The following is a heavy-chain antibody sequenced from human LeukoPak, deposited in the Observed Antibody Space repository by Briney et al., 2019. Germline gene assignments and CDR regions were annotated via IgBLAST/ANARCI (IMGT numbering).Heavy chain of an antibody. CDR3: ARGASREGRYCYYGMDV. CDR1: VFTFSSYD. CDR2: IGTAGDP. D-gene: IGHD1-26*01. Sequence: GGSLRLSCAASVFTFSSYDMHWVRQATGKGLEGCSAIGTAGDPYYPGSLKRRVTISRENAKNSLYLQLNSLRAGDTAVYYCARGASREGRYCYYGMDVWGKGTTVTVSS. V-gene: IGHV3-13*05. J-gene: IGHJ6*04.